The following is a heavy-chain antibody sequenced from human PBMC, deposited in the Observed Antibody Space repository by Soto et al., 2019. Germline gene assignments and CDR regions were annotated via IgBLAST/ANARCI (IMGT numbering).Heavy chain of an antibody. V-gene: IGHV2-70*01. D-gene: IGHD5-12*01. CDR2: IDWDDDK. CDR1: GFPLSTSGMC. J-gene: IGHJ4*02. Sequence: SGPTLVNPTQTLTLTCTFSGFPLSTSGMCVSWIRQPPGKALEWLALIDWDDDKYYSTSLKTRLTISKDTSKNQVVLTMTNMDPVDTATYYCARIRNGYDLNYFDYWGQGTLVTVS. CDR3: ARIRNGYDLNYFDY.